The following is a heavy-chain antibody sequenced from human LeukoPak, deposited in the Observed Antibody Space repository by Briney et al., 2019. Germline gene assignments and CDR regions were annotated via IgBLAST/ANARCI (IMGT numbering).Heavy chain of an antibody. J-gene: IGHJ4*02. CDR2: INHSGST. Sequence: SETLPLTCAVYGGSFSGYYWSWIRQPPGKGLEWIGEINHSGSTNYNPSLKSRVTISVDTSKNQFSLKLSSVTAADTAVYYCARGGEDTAMSLDYWGQGTLVTVSS. CDR1: GGSFSGYY. D-gene: IGHD5-18*01. CDR3: ARGGEDTAMSLDY. V-gene: IGHV4-34*01.